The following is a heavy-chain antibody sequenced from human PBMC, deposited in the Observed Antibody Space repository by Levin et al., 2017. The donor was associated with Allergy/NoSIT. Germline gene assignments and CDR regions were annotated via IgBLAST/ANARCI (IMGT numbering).Heavy chain of an antibody. CDR2: ITSDGSNK. CDR3: ASRGSVDH. CDR1: GLSFSDYG. D-gene: IGHD3-10*01. J-gene: IGHJ4*02. Sequence: GGSLRLSCAASGLSFSDYGMPWVRQAPDSGLEWVALITSDGSNKFYADSVKGRFIISRDNSRNLLYLQLNSLRPEDTAVYYCASRGSVDHGGQGTLVTGSS. V-gene: IGHV3-30*03.